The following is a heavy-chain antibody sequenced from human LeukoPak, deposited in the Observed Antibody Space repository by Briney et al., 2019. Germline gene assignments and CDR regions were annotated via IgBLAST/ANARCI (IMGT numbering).Heavy chain of an antibody. V-gene: IGHV3-30*02. CDR3: ARTAAGNDY. J-gene: IGHJ4*02. Sequence: GGSLRLSCAASRFSFSTYDMHWVRQAPGKGLEWVTFIRSDGTNKYYADSVKGRFTISRDNSKNTLYLQMNSLRAEDTAVYYCARTAAGNDYWGQGTLVTVS. D-gene: IGHD6-13*01. CDR2: IRSDGTNK. CDR1: RFSFSTYD.